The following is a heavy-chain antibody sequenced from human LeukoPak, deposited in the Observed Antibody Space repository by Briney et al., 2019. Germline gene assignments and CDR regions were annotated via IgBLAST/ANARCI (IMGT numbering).Heavy chain of an antibody. J-gene: IGHJ6*02. CDR3: ARAKTERITIFGVVRYYGMDV. V-gene: IGHV1-8*01. CDR2: MNPNSGNT. Sequence: ASVKVSCKASGYTFTSYDINWVRQATGQGLEWMGWMNPNSGNTGYAQKFQGRVTMTRNTSISTAYMELSSLRSEDTAVYHCARAKTERITIFGVVRYYGMDVWGQGTTVTVSS. CDR1: GYTFTSYD. D-gene: IGHD3-3*01.